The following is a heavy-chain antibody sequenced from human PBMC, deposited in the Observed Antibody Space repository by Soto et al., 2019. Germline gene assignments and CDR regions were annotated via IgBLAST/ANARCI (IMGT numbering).Heavy chain of an antibody. J-gene: IGHJ2*01. Sequence: EVQLLESGGGLVQPGGSLRLSCAASGFTFSSYAMSWVRQAPGKGLEWVSAIRGSGGSTYYADSVKGRFTISRDNSKNALYLQMNRLRAADTAVYYCAKDYGDYMNWYVDLWGRGTLVTVSS. CDR3: AKDYGDYMNWYVDL. V-gene: IGHV3-23*01. D-gene: IGHD4-17*01. CDR2: IRGSGGST. CDR1: GFTFSSYA.